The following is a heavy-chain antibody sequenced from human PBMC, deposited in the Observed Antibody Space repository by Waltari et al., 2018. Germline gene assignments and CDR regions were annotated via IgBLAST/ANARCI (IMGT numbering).Heavy chain of an antibody. CDR3: ARRPGAVIHQWNNWFDP. D-gene: IGHD5-18*01. CDR2: INHSGRT. Sequence: QVQLQQWGAGLLKPSETLSLTCAVYGGSFSGYYWSWTRPPPGKGGEWSGEINHSGRTNYNPSHKSRVTISVDTSKNQSSLKLSSVTAADTAVYYCARRPGAVIHQWNNWFDPWGQGTLVTVSS. V-gene: IGHV4-34*01. J-gene: IGHJ5*02. CDR1: GGSFSGYY.